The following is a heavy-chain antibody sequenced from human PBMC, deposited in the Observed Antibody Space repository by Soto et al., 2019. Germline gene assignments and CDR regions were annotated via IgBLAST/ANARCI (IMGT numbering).Heavy chain of an antibody. V-gene: IGHV6-1*01. D-gene: IGHD2-21*02. CDR1: GDSVSSNSAA. Sequence: PSQTLSLTCAISGDSVSSNSAAWNWIRQSPSRGLEWLGRTYYRSKWNNDYAVSVKSRITINPDTSKNQFSLQLNSVTPEDTAVDYCVIERGSDCDRVMRSFDPWRQGNQVTVSS. CDR2: TYYRSKWNN. CDR3: VIERGSDCDRVMRSFDP. J-gene: IGHJ5*02.